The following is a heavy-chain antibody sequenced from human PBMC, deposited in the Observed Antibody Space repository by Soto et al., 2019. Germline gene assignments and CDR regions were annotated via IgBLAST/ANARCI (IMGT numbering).Heavy chain of an antibody. CDR1: GGTFSSYT. D-gene: IGHD6-13*01. V-gene: IGHV1-69*04. CDR2: INPISGIA. Sequence: SVKVSCKASGGTFSSYTISWVRQAPGQGLEWMGRINPISGIANYAQKFQGRVTMTRDTSTSTAYMELSRLRSDDTAVYYCAREDKQQLNYWGQGTLVTVSS. CDR3: AREDKQQLNY. J-gene: IGHJ4*02.